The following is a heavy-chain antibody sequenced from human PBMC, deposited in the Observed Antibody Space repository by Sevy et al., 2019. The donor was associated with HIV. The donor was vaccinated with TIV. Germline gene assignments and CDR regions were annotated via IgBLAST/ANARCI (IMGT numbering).Heavy chain of an antibody. Sequence: SETLSLTCTVSGGSISSGDYYWSWIRQPPGKGLEWIGYIYYSGSTYYNPSLKSRFTISVDTSKHQFSLKLSSVTAADTAADYCARGLDSGSYYPFDYWGQGTLVTVSS. CDR3: ARGLDSGSYYPFDY. CDR1: GGSISSGDYY. J-gene: IGHJ4*02. D-gene: IGHD1-26*01. CDR2: IYYSGST. V-gene: IGHV4-30-4*01.